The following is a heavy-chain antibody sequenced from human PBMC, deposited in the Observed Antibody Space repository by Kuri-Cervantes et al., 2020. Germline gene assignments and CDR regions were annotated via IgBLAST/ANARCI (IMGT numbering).Heavy chain of an antibody. V-gene: IGHV3-23*01. CDR2: INGSGGST. D-gene: IGHD3-10*01. J-gene: IGHJ4*02. CDR1: GFTFSSYA. Sequence: GESLKISCAASGFTFSSYAMSGVRQAPGKGLEGGSAINGSGGSTYYADSVKGRFTISRDNSKTSLYLQMNSLKTEDTAVYYCTTVRVTMVPPRTFDYWGQGTLVTVSS. CDR3: TTVRVTMVPPRTFDY.